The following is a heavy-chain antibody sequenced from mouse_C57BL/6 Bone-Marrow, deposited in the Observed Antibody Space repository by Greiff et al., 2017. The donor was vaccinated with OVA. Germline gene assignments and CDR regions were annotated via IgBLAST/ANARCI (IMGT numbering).Heavy chain of an antibody. D-gene: IGHD2-5*01. V-gene: IGHV5-9-1*02. CDR1: GFTFSSYA. Sequence: EVMLVESGEGLVKPGGSLKLSCAASGFTFSSYAMSWVRQTPEKRLEWVAYISSGGDYIYYADTVKGRFTISRDNARNTLYLQMSSLKSEDTAMYYCTRDRGSYSKPWFAYWGQGTLVTVSA. J-gene: IGHJ3*01. CDR2: ISSGGDYI. CDR3: TRDRGSYSKPWFAY.